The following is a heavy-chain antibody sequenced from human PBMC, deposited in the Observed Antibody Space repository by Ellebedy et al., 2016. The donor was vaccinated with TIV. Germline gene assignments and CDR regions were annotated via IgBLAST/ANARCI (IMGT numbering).Heavy chain of an antibody. CDR1: GFTFSSYS. J-gene: IGHJ4*02. CDR2: ISSSSSTI. Sequence: PGGSLRLSCAASGFTFSSYSMNWVRQAPGKGLEWVSYISSSSSTIYYADSVKGRFTISRDNAKNSLYLQMNSLRDEDTAVYYCARGAYYYGSGSYYHFDYWGQGTLVTVSS. CDR3: ARGAYYYGSGSYYHFDY. V-gene: IGHV3-48*02. D-gene: IGHD3-10*01.